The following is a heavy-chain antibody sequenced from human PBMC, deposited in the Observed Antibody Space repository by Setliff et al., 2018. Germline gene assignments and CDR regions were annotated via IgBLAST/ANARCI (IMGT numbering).Heavy chain of an antibody. CDR2: ISAYNGNT. CDR3: ARRAPAAMADAFDI. Sequence: RASVKVSCKASGYTFTSYGISWVRQAPGQGLEWMGWISAYNGNTNYAQKLQGRVTMTTDTSTSTAYMELRSLRSDDTAVYYCARRAPAAMADAFDIWGQGTMVTVSS. J-gene: IGHJ3*02. V-gene: IGHV1-18*01. D-gene: IGHD2-2*01. CDR1: GYTFTSYG.